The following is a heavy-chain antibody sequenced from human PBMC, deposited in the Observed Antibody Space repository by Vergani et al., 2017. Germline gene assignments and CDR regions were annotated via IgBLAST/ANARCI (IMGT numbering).Heavy chain of an antibody. CDR2: VSFRGDT. V-gene: IGHV4-59*02. CDR1: GASVNSYY. J-gene: IGHJ4*02. CDR3: ARSRIYYGAGSPDY. Sequence: QVKLQESGPGLVKPSETLSLTCTVSGASVNSYYWSWIRQPPGKGLDWMGCVSFRGDTLYDPSVKGRMTITLNTSSNQFSLYLTSVTAADTAVYYCARSRIYYGAGSPDYWGQGTLVTVSS. D-gene: IGHD3-10*01.